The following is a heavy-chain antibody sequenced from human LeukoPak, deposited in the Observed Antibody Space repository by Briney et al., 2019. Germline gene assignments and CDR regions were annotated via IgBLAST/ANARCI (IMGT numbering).Heavy chain of an antibody. D-gene: IGHD2-21*02. CDR1: GFTFSSYG. Sequence: GGSRRLSCAASGFTFSSYGMHWVRQAPGKGLGWVAVIWYDGSNKYYADSVKGRFTISRDNSKNTLYLQMNSLRAEDTAVYYCARGKGDAYRDAFDIWGQGTMVTVSS. CDR2: IWYDGSNK. CDR3: ARGKGDAYRDAFDI. V-gene: IGHV3-33*01. J-gene: IGHJ3*02.